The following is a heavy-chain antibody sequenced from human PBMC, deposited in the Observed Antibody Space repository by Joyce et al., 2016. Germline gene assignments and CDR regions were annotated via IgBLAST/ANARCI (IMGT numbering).Heavy chain of an antibody. CDR1: GYTFIGYY. V-gene: IGHV1-2*02. Sequence: QVQLVQSGAEVKKSGTSVKVSCKASGYTFIGYYIHWVRQAPGQGLEWRGWINPDSGDTNVAQRFQGRVTMGRDTSISTAYLDLSSLRSDDTAVYYCTRTRDASAWYYPFDIWGQGTLVLVSS. D-gene: IGHD6-19*01. CDR3: TRTRDASAWYYPFDI. CDR2: INPDSGDT. J-gene: IGHJ3*02.